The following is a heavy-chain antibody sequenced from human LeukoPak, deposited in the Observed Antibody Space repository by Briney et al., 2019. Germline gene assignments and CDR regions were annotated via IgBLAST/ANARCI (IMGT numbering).Heavy chain of an antibody. CDR2: ITSGGSTI. CDR1: GFTFSSYN. J-gene: IGHJ5*02. Sequence: PGGSLRLSCAASGFTFSSYNMNWVRQAPGKGLEWVSYITSGGSTIYYADSVKGRFTISRDNAKNSLYLQMNSLRAEDTAVYYCARSGVVTVIRDNCFDPWGQGTLVTVSS. D-gene: IGHD4-23*01. CDR3: ARSGVVTVIRDNCFDP. V-gene: IGHV3-48*01.